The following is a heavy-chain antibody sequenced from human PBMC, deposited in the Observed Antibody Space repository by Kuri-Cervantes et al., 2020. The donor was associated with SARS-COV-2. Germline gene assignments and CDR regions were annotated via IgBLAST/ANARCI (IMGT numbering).Heavy chain of an antibody. V-gene: IGHV1-46*01. D-gene: IGHD3-22*01. CDR3: ARDVFPAYYYDSSGPTPGMW. Sequence: ASVKASCKASGYTFTSYYMHWVRQAPGQGLEWMGIINPSGGSTSYAQKFQGRVTMTRDTSTSTVYMELSSLRSEDTAVYYCARDVFPAYYYDSSGPTPGMWWGQGTLVTVSS. J-gene: IGHJ4*02. CDR2: INPSGGST. CDR1: GYTFTSYY.